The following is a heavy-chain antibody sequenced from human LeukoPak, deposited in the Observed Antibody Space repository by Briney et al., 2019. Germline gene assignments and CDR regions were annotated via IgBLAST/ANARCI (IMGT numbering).Heavy chain of an antibody. Sequence: GESLKISCKGSGYSFTSYWIGWLRQMPGKGLEWMGTIYPGDSDTRYSPSFQGQVTISADKSISTAYLQWSSLKASDTAMYYCARLDGSGSFYYYYYMDVWGKGTTVTVSS. CDR2: IYPGDSDT. CDR3: ARLDGSGSFYYYYYMDV. V-gene: IGHV5-51*01. D-gene: IGHD3-10*01. J-gene: IGHJ6*03. CDR1: GYSFTSYW.